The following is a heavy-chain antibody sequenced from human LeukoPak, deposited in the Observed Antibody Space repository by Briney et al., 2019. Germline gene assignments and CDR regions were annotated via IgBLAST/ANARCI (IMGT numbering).Heavy chain of an antibody. CDR3: ARDSSGWFYY. CDR2: INAGNGNT. J-gene: IGHJ4*02. D-gene: IGHD6-19*01. Sequence: ASVKVSCKTSGYTFTTYAFHWVRQAPGQRLEWMGSINAGNGNTKFSQNLQGRVTIARDTSASTAYMELSSLRSEDTAVYYCARDSSGWFYYWGQGTLVTVSS. CDR1: GYTFTTYA. V-gene: IGHV1-3*01.